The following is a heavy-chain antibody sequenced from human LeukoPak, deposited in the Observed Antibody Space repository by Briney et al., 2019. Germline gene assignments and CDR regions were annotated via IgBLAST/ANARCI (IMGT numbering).Heavy chain of an antibody. Sequence: SETLSLTCGVSGGSFSADYWSWIRQPPGKGLEWIGYIYYSGSTNYNPSLKSRVTISVDTSKNQFSLKLSSVTAADTAVYYCARLFQLSDSSDSWGQGTLVTVSS. J-gene: IGHJ4*02. CDR2: IYYSGST. D-gene: IGHD3-22*01. CDR3: ARLFQLSDSSDS. V-gene: IGHV4-59*08. CDR1: GGSFSADY.